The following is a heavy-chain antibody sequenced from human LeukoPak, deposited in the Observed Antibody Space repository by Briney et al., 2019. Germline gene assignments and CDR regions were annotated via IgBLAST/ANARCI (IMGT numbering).Heavy chain of an antibody. D-gene: IGHD3-3*01. CDR2: ISSSGSTI. V-gene: IGHV3-11*01. CDR3: ATVTIFGVDPFDY. Sequence: PGGSLRLSCAASGFTFSDYYMSWIRQAPGKGLEWVSYISSSGSTIYYADSVKGRFTISRDNAKNSLYLQMNSLRAEDTAVYYCATVTIFGVDPFDYWGQGTLVTVSS. J-gene: IGHJ4*02. CDR1: GFTFSDYY.